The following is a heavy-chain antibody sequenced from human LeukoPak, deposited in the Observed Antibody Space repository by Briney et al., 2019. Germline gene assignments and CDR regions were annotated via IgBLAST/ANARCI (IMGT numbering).Heavy chain of an antibody. CDR3: ATLPIKAGDTIDY. J-gene: IGHJ4*02. CDR2: ISGSGGST. Sequence: GGSLRLSCAASGFTFSSYSMSWVRQAPGKGLEWVSGISGSGGSTYYADSVKGRFTMSRDNTKNTLYLQMNSLRAEDTAVYYCATLPIKAGDTIDYWGQGTLVTVSS. D-gene: IGHD2-21*01. V-gene: IGHV3-23*01. CDR1: GFTFSSYS.